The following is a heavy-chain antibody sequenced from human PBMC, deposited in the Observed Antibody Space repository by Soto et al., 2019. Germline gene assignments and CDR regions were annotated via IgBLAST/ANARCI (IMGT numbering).Heavy chain of an antibody. Sequence: LSLTCTVSGGSISSGGYYWSWIRQHPGKGLEWIGYIYYSGSTYYNPSLKSRVTISVDTSKNQFSLKLSSVTAADTAVYYCARGAPPTARPWGQGTLVTVSS. J-gene: IGHJ5*02. D-gene: IGHD4-17*01. CDR2: IYYSGST. V-gene: IGHV4-31*03. CDR1: GGSISSGGYY. CDR3: ARGAPPTARP.